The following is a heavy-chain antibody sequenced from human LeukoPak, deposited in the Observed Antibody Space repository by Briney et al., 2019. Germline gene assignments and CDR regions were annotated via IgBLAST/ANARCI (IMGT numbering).Heavy chain of an antibody. CDR1: GFTFTSNA. V-gene: IGHV3-23*01. J-gene: IGHJ3*02. CDR3: AKDLTRVVPGDDAFDI. Sequence: QPGGSLRLSCAASGFTFTSNAMSWVRQAPGKGLEWVSAISGSGGSTYYADSVKGRFTISRDNSKNTLYLQMNSLRAEDTAVYYCAKDLTRVVPGDDAFDIWGQGTMVTVSS. D-gene: IGHD2-2*01. CDR2: ISGSGGST.